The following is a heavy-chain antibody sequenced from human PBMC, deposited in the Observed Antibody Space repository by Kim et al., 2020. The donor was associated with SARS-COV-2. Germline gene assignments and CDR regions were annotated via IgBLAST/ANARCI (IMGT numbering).Heavy chain of an antibody. V-gene: IGHV3-9*01. Sequence: GGSLRLSCAASGFTFDDYAMHWVRQAPGKGLEWVSGISWNSGSIGYADSVKGRFTISRDNAKNSLYLQMNSLRAEDTALYYCAKDIRRTVTTYYFDYWGQGTLVTVSS. CDR3: AKDIRRTVTTYYFDY. J-gene: IGHJ4*02. CDR2: ISWNSGSI. D-gene: IGHD4-17*01. CDR1: GFTFDDYA.